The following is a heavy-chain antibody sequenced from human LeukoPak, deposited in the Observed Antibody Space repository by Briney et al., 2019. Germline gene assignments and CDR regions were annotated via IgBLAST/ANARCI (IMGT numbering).Heavy chain of an antibody. Sequence: PGRSLRLSCAASGFTFSSYGMHWVRQAPGKGLEWVAIIWYDGSNKYYADSVKGRFTISRDNSKNTLYLQMNSLRAEDTAVYYCAREARSSWYYGAFDIWGQGTMVTVSS. D-gene: IGHD6-13*01. J-gene: IGHJ3*02. CDR2: IWYDGSNK. V-gene: IGHV3-33*01. CDR3: AREARSSWYYGAFDI. CDR1: GFTFSSYG.